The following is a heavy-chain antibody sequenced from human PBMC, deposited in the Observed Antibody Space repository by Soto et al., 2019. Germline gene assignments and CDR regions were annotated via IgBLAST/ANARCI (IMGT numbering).Heavy chain of an antibody. CDR2: ISWNSGSI. CDR3: AKEDCSGGSCYGPFDY. V-gene: IGHV3-9*01. CDR1: GFTFDDYA. D-gene: IGHD2-15*01. J-gene: IGHJ4*02. Sequence: GGSLRLSCAASGFTFDDYAMHWVRQAPGKGLEWVSGISWNSGSIGYADSVKGRFTISRDNAKNSLYLQMNSLRAEDTALYYYAKEDCSGGSCYGPFDYWGQGTLVTVS.